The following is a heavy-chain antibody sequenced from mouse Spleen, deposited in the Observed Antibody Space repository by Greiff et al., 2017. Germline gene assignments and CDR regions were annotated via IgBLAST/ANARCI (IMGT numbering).Heavy chain of an antibody. CDR2: IDPENGDT. V-gene: IGHV14-4*01. Sequence: VQLQQPGTELVKPGASVKLSCKASGYTFTSYWMHWVKQRPGQGLEWIGWIDPENGDTEYASKFQGKATITADTSSNTAYLQLSSLTSEDTAVYYCTTWAEYFDVWGAGTTVTVSS. D-gene: IGHD3-3*01. J-gene: IGHJ1*01. CDR1: GYTFTSYW. CDR3: TTWAEYFDV.